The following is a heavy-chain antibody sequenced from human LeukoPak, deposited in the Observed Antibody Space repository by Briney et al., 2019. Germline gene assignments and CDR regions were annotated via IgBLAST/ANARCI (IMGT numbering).Heavy chain of an antibody. D-gene: IGHD2-15*01. Sequence: APGKSSCKASGYMFTGYYVHGVREAPGPRLRCMGWINPNSGGIDYAQKLQGRVTMTRDTSISTDYMERSRLGSDDTAVYYCARFCSGGSCGLDYWGQGTLVTVSS. CDR2: INPNSGGI. J-gene: IGHJ4*02. CDR1: GYMFTGYY. V-gene: IGHV1-2*02. CDR3: ARFCSGGSCGLDY.